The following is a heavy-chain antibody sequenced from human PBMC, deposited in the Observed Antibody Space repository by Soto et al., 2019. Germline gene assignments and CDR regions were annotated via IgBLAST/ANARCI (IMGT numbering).Heavy chain of an antibody. V-gene: IGHV3-13*01. CDR3: ARGGPFPWVDYYYCYYMDV. CDR1: GFTFSSYD. D-gene: IGHD3-10*01. J-gene: IGHJ6*03. CDR2: IGTAGDT. Sequence: EVQLVESGGGLVQPGGSLRLSCAASGFTFSSYDMHWVRQATGKGLEWVSAIGTAGDTYYPGSVKGRFTISRENAKNSLYLQMNSLRAGDTAVYYCARGGPFPWVDYYYCYYMDVWGKGTTVTVSS.